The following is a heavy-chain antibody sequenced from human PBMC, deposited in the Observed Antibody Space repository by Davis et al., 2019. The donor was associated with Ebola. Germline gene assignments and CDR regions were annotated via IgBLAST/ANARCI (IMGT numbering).Heavy chain of an antibody. CDR1: GGTFSSYA. CDR3: ARESYTIFGVVGISWFDP. V-gene: IGHV1-69*13. CDR2: IIPIFGTA. Sequence: SVKVSCKASGGTFSSYAISWVRQAPGQGLEWMGGIIPIFGTANYAQKFQGRVTITADESTSTAYMELSSLRSEDTAVYYCARESYTIFGVVGISWFDPWGQGTLVTVSS. J-gene: IGHJ5*02. D-gene: IGHD3-3*01.